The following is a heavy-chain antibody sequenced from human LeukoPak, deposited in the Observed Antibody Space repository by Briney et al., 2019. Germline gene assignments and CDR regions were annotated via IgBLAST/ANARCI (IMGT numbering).Heavy chain of an antibody. CDR1: GFTLSSYA. D-gene: IGHD5-18*01. CDR2: ISVSGNT. CDR3: ANDLGRIQLNLG. V-gene: IGHV3-23*01. J-gene: IGHJ4*02. Sequence: GGSLRLSCAASGFTLSSYAMSWVRQAPGKGLEWVSAISVSGNTYHADSVKGRFTISRDNSRNTVYLQMNSLRAEDTAVYYCANDLGRIQLNLGRGQGTLVTVSS.